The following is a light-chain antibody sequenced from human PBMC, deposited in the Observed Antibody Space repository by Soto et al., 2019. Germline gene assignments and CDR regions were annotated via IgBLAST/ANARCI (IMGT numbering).Light chain of an antibody. V-gene: IGKV3-15*01. CDR2: GVS. J-gene: IGKJ2*01. CDR3: QSYNDWPFA. Sequence: DIVLTQSPATLSVSPGDRVTLSCRASESLFGFLAGSQQKPGQAPKLLIYGVSTRATGLPARFSGGGSATDVTLTISSLQSEDSALYFCQSYNDWPFASGLGTRLEI. CDR1: ESLFGF.